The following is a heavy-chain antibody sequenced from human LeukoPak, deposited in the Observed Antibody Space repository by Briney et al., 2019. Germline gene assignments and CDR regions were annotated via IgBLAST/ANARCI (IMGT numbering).Heavy chain of an antibody. J-gene: IGHJ4*02. V-gene: IGHV3-21*01. CDR2: ISSSSSYI. Sequence: PGGSLRLSCAASGFTFSSYSMNWVRQAPGKGLEWVSSISSSSSYIYYADSVKGRFTISRDNAKDSLYLQMNSLRAEDTAVYYCARTLDYGDFFDYWGQGTLVTVSS. CDR3: ARTLDYGDFFDY. CDR1: GFTFSSYS. D-gene: IGHD4-17*01.